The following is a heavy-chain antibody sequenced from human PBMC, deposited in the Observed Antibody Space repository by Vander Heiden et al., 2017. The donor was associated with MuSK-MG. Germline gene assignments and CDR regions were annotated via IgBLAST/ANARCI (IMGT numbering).Heavy chain of an antibody. CDR2: IWYDGSNK. D-gene: IGHD2-21*01. Sequence: LEWVAVIWYDGSNKYYADSVKGRFTISRDNSKNTLYLQMNSLRAEDTAVYYCARDSGGGVGDRRGWFDPWGQGTLVTVSS. J-gene: IGHJ5*02. CDR3: ARDSGGGVGDRRGWFDP. V-gene: IGHV3-33*01.